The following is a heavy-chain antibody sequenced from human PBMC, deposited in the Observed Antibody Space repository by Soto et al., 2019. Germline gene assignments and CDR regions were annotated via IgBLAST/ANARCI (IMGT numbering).Heavy chain of an antibody. V-gene: IGHV3-23*01. J-gene: IGHJ5*02. CDR3: ARDVRSSSWYDDWLDP. CDR2: ISGSGGST. Sequence: GGSLRLSCAASGFTFSSYAMSWVRQAPGKGLEWVSAISGSGGSTYYADSVKGRFTISRDNSKNSLYLQMNSLRAEDTAVYYCARDVRSSSWYDDWLDPWGQGTLVTVSS. D-gene: IGHD6-13*01. CDR1: GFTFSSYA.